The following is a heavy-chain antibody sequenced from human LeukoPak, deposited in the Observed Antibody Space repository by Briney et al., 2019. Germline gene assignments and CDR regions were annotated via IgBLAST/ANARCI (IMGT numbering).Heavy chain of an antibody. J-gene: IGHJ4*02. D-gene: IGHD1-1*01. V-gene: IGHV3-7*01. CDR3: AGGYA. CDR1: GFTFRSYW. CDR2: IEPDGSDK. Sequence: GGSLRLSCAASGFTFRSYWMAWVRQAPGKGLEWVGNIEPDGSDKYYVNSVKGRFTISRDNAKNSVYLQLNSLRAEDTAVYYCAGGYAWGQGTLVTVSS.